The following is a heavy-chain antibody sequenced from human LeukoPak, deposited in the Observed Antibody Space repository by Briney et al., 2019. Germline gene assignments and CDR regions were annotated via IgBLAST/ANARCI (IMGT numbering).Heavy chain of an antibody. CDR1: GYSNSSGYY. CDR3: ARTGGIAARNFDY. D-gene: IGHD6-6*01. J-gene: IGHJ4*02. V-gene: IGHV4-38-2*02. CDR2: IYRSGST. Sequence: SETLSLTCIVSGYSNSSGYYWGWIRQPPGKGLEWIGSIYRSGSTYYNPSLKSRVTISVDTSKNQFSLKLSSVTAADTAVYYCARTGGIAARNFDYWGQGTLVTVSS.